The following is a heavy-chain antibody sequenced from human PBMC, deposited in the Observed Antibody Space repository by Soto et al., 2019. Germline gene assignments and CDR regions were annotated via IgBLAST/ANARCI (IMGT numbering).Heavy chain of an antibody. V-gene: IGHV4-31*03. CDR3: ARRGKGGYYDSSGTNLDY. D-gene: IGHD3-22*01. Sequence: QVQLQESGPGLVKPSQTLSLTCTVSGGSISSGGYYWSWIRQHPGKGLEWIGYIYYSGSTYYNPSLKRRVTISVDTSKNQFSLKLSSVTAADTAVYYCARRGKGGYYDSSGTNLDYWGQGTLVTVSS. J-gene: IGHJ4*02. CDR2: IYYSGST. CDR1: GGSISSGGYY.